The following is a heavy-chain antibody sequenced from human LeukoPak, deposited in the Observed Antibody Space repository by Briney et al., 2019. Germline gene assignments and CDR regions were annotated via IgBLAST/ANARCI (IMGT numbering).Heavy chain of an antibody. V-gene: IGHV3-23*01. CDR3: AKRPGVPAAMMGWFDP. Sequence: GGSLRLSCAASGFTFSSYAMSWVRQAPGKGLEWVSAISGSGGSTYYADSVKGRFTISRDNSKNTLYLQMNSLRAEDTAVYYCAKRPGVPAAMMGWFDPWGQGTLVTVSS. CDR2: ISGSGGST. CDR1: GFTFSSYA. J-gene: IGHJ5*02. D-gene: IGHD2-2*01.